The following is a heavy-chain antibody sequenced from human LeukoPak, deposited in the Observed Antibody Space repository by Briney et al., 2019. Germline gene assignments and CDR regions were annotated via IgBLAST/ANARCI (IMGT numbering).Heavy chain of an antibody. D-gene: IGHD1-1*01. Sequence: GGSLRLSCAASGFTFSDYYMSWIRQAPGKGLEWVSYISSSGSTIYYADSVKGRFTISRDNAKNSLYLQMNSLRAEDTAVYYCARARTNGSLNAFDIWGQGTMVTVSS. CDR1: GFTFSDYY. CDR3: ARARTNGSLNAFDI. J-gene: IGHJ3*02. V-gene: IGHV3-11*01. CDR2: ISSSGSTI.